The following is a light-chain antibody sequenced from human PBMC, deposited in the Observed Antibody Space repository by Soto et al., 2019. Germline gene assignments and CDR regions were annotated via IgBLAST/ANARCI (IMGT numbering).Light chain of an antibody. V-gene: IGKV1-5*03. Sequence: DIQMTQTHNTLSASVGDRVAITCRASQSIDSWLAWYQHKPGKAPKLLIFKASTLETGVPSRFSGSGSETEFTLTISSLQPDDSATYYCQPDTCYSRTLAQGTKVDIK. CDR2: KAS. CDR1: QSIDSW. J-gene: IGKJ1*01. CDR3: QPDTCYSRT.